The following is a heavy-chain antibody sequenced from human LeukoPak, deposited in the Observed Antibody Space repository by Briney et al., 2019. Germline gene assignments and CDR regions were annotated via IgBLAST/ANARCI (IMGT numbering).Heavy chain of an antibody. Sequence: PSEALSLTCTVSGGSISSYYWSWIRQPPGKGLEWIGYIYYSGSTNYNPSLKSRVTISVDTSKNQFSLKLSSVTAADTAAYYCARAPGIAAAELDYWGQGTLVTVSS. V-gene: IGHV4-59*01. J-gene: IGHJ4*02. CDR1: GGSISSYY. CDR3: ARAPGIAAAELDY. CDR2: IYYSGST. D-gene: IGHD6-13*01.